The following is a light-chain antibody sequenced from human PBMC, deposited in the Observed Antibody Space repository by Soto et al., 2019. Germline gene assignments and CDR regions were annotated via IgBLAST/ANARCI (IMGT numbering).Light chain of an antibody. CDR3: VQGTHWPWT. CDR1: QGLVYSDGNTF. Sequence: DVVMTQSPLSLSVTLGQPASISCRSSQGLVYSDGNTFLNWFHQRPGQSPRRLIYQVSNRDSGVIDGXSGSGSGTDYTLTISRVEAEDVGIYYCVQGTHWPWTFGQGTKVEIK. V-gene: IGKV2-30*01. CDR2: QVS. J-gene: IGKJ1*01.